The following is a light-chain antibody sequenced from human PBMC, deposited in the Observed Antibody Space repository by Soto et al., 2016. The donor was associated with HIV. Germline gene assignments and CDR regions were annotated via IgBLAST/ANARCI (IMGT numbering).Light chain of an antibody. CDR1: QSVSVW. Sequence: DIQMTQFPSTLSASIGDRVTITCRASQSVSVWLAWYQQKPGKAPNLLIFKTSTLEVGVPSRFSGSGSGTDFTLTLSSVRPDDVGTYYCQQYNTVPWTFGQGTKVELK. V-gene: IGKV1-5*03. CDR2: KTS. CDR3: QQYNTVPWT. J-gene: IGKJ1*01.